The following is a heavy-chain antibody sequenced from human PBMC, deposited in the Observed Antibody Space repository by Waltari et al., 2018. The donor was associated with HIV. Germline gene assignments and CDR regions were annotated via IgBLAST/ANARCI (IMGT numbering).Heavy chain of an antibody. J-gene: IGHJ3*02. CDR2: IKSKTDGGTT. CDR1: GFTFSNAW. Sequence: EVQLVESGGGLVKPGGSLRLSCAASGFTFSNAWMSWVRQAPGKGLEWVGRIKSKTDGGTTDYAAPVKGRFTISRDDSKNTLYLQMNSLKTEDTAVYYCTTVNITMIVWWFLDIWGQGTMVTVSS. V-gene: IGHV3-15*01. CDR3: TTVNITMIVWWFLDI. D-gene: IGHD3-22*01.